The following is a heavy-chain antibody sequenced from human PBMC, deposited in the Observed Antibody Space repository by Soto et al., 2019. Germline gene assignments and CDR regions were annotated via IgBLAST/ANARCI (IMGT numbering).Heavy chain of an antibody. CDR3: ARTLRRGPPFDY. Sequence: PSETLSLTCTVSGGSISNSYWSWIRLSPGKGLEWIGYIYSSGSTNYNPSLESRVTISVDTSKNQFSLKLTSLIAADTAVYYCARTLRRGPPFDYWGQGTLVTVSS. J-gene: IGHJ4*02. D-gene: IGHD3-10*01. CDR1: GGSISNSY. CDR2: IYSSGST. V-gene: IGHV4-59*08.